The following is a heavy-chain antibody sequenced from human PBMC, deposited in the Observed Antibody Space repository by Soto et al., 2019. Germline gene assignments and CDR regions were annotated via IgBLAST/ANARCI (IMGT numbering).Heavy chain of an antibody. V-gene: IGHV3-15*07. D-gene: IGHD3-22*01. CDR1: GFTFSNAW. Sequence: GGSLRLSCAASGFTFSNAWINWVRQAPGKGLEWVGRIKSKTAGGTTDFAAPVKGRFAISRDDSKNMVYLQMNSLKTEDTALFFFTTDSYSTMIVICFDYWGKGTLFTVPS. CDR2: IKSKTAGGTT. CDR3: TTDSYSTMIVICFDY. J-gene: IGHJ4*02.